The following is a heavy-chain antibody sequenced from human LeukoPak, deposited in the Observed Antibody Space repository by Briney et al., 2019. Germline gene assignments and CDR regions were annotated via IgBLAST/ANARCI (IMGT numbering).Heavy chain of an antibody. J-gene: IGHJ4*02. CDR3: ARQDYYGSGSYSPAPFDY. D-gene: IGHD3-10*01. V-gene: IGHV4-4*02. CDR2: IYHSGST. Sequence: SGTLSLTCAVSGGSISSSNWWSWVRQPPGKGLEWIGEIYHSGSTNYNPSLKSRVTISVDTSKNQFSLKVSSVTAADTAVYYCARQDYYGSGSYSPAPFDYWGQGTLVTVSS. CDR1: GGSISSSNW.